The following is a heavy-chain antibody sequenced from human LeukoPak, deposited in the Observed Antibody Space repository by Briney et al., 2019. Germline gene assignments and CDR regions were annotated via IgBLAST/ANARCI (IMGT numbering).Heavy chain of an antibody. CDR2: ISSSYI. CDR1: GVDFSRAA. CDR3: ARENGGYCSGGSCSRNYYYYYYMDV. D-gene: IGHD2-15*01. V-gene: IGHV3-21*01. Sequence: PGRSLRLSCVVSGVDFSRAAMNWVRQAPGKGLEWVSSISSSYIYYADSVKGRFTISRDNAKNSLYLQMNSLRAEDTAVYYCARENGGYCSGGSCSRNYYYYYYMDVWGKGTTVTVSS. J-gene: IGHJ6*03.